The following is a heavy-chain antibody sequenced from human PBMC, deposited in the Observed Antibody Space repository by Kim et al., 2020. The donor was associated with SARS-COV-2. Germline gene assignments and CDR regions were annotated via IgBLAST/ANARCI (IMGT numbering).Heavy chain of an antibody. CDR2: ISGSGGST. J-gene: IGHJ4*02. Sequence: GGSLRLSCAASGFTFSSYAMSWVRQAPGKGLEWVSAISGSGGSTYYADSVKGRFTISRDNSKNTLYLQMNSLRAEDTAVYYCAKGQEKVTFGEGFDYWGQGTLVTVSS. V-gene: IGHV3-23*01. CDR3: AKGQEKVTFGEGFDY. D-gene: IGHD3-10*01. CDR1: GFTFSSYA.